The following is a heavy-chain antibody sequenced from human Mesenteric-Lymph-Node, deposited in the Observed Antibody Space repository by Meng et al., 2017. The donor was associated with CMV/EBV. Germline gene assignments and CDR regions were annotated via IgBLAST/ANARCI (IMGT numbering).Heavy chain of an antibody. J-gene: IGHJ4*02. CDR2: INPSGGST. V-gene: IGHV1-46*01. Sequence: YTCTSYYMNGVRQAPGQGLEWMGIINPSGGSTNYAQKFQGRVTMTRDTSTSTVYMEVSSLRSEDTAVYYCARAHDILTSYSEYYFDYWGQGTLVTVSS. CDR3: ARAHDILTSYSEYYFDY. CDR1: YTCTSYY. D-gene: IGHD3-9*01.